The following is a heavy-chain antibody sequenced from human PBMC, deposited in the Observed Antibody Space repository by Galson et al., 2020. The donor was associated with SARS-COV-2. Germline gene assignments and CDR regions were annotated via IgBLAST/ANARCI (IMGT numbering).Heavy chain of an antibody. V-gene: IGHV2-5*02. CDR2: IYLDDDN. CDR1: GFSLSTRGVG. J-gene: IGHJ6*02. CDR3: TSGGYDLPMDV. D-gene: IGHD5-12*01. Sequence: KMSGPTLVKPTQTLTLTCTFSGFSLSTRGVGVGWIRQPPGKALAWLALIYLDDDNRYSTSLKSRLTITKDTSKNQVVLTMTNMDPVDTATYYCTSGGYDLPMDVWGQGTTVTVSS.